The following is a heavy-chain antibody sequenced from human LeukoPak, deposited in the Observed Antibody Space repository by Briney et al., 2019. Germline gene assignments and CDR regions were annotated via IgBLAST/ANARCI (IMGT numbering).Heavy chain of an antibody. CDR2: ISAYNGNT. J-gene: IGHJ5*02. V-gene: IGHV1-18*01. CDR3: ARDRWVTIFGVVTQLNWFDP. CDR1: VYTFTSYG. D-gene: IGHD3-3*01. Sequence: ASVNVSCQASVYTFTSYGISWVRQAPGKELDWMGWISAYNGNTNYAQKLQGRVTMTTDTSTSTAYMELRSLRSDDTAVYYCARDRWVTIFGVVTQLNWFDPWGQGTLVTVSS.